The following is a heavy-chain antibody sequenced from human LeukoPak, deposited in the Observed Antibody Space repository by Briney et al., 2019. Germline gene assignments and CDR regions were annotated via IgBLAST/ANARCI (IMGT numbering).Heavy chain of an antibody. CDR3: AVAGARYSDTGGLYAFDF. D-gene: IGHD2-8*02. CDR2: IYYSGSP. V-gene: IGHV4-39*01. CDR1: GASISSGIYF. J-gene: IGHJ3*01. Sequence: SETLSLTCTVSGASISSGIYFWGWIRQPPGKGLERIGTIYYSGSPYDNPSFKSRVTISVDASKNQFSLKLNSVTAADTAVYFCAVAGARYSDTGGLYAFDFWGRGTMVTVSS.